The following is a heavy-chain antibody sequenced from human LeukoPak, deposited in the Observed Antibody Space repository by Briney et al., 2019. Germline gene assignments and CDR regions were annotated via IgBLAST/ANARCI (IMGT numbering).Heavy chain of an antibody. J-gene: IGHJ6*02. CDR1: GFTFSSYG. D-gene: IGHD6-13*01. V-gene: IGHV3-30*02. Sequence: PGGSLRLSCAASGFTFSSYGMHWVRQAPGKGLEWVAFIRYDGSNKYYADSVKGRFTISRDNSKNTLYLQMNSLRAEDTAVYYCARAPLRGQQPVRDGLDVWGQGTTVTVSS. CDR2: IRYDGSNK. CDR3: ARAPLRGQQPVRDGLDV.